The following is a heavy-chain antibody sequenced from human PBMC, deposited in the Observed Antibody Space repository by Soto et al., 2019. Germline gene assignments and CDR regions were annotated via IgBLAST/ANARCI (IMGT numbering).Heavy chain of an antibody. V-gene: IGHV3-30-3*01. CDR2: LSYAGSKE. Sequence: QAPGKGLEWVAALSYAGSKEFYADSVKGRFTISRDSSKNTLFLQMDSLRTDDTAIYYCARLHITMIASDAFDIWGQGTMVTVSS. D-gene: IGHD3-22*01. J-gene: IGHJ3*02. CDR3: ARLHITMIASDAFDI.